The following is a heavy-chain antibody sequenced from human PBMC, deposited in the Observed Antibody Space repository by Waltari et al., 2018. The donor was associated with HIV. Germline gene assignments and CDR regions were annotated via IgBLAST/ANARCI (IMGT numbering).Heavy chain of an antibody. CDR3: ASSPGDGYFYYGMDV. V-gene: IGHV6-1*01. J-gene: IGHJ6*02. CDR1: GDSISNNRAT. CDR2: TKYRSKWNY. Sequence: QVQLQQSGPGLVKPSQTLSLTCAISGDSISNNRATWNWISQSPSRGLEWLGRTKYRSKWNYDYAVSVKGRITIEADTSKNQFSLHLNSVTPEDTGVYYCASSPGDGYFYYGMDVWGQGTTVTVSS. D-gene: IGHD2-21*01.